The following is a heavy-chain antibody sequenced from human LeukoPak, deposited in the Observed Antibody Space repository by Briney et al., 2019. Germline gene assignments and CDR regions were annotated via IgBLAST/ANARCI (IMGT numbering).Heavy chain of an antibody. CDR1: GFTFSSYS. Sequence: GESLRLSCAASGFTFSSYSMNWVRQAPGKGLEWVSSISSSSSYIYYADSVKGRFTISRYNAKNSLYLQMNSLRAEDTAVYYCAELGITMIGGVWGKGTTVTISS. V-gene: IGHV3-21*01. D-gene: IGHD3-10*02. J-gene: IGHJ6*04. CDR2: ISSSSSYI. CDR3: AELGITMIGGV.